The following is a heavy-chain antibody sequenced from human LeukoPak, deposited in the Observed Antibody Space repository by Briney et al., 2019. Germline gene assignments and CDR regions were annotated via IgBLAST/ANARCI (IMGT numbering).Heavy chain of an antibody. Sequence: GGSLRLSCAASGFTFSSYSMNWVRQAPGKGLEWVSSISSSSSYIYYADSVEGRFTISRDNAKNSLYLQMNSLRAEDTAVYYCARDPDFWSGYYTVYYFDYWGQGTLVTVSS. D-gene: IGHD3-3*01. CDR2: ISSSSSYI. CDR3: ARDPDFWSGYYTVYYFDY. J-gene: IGHJ4*02. CDR1: GFTFSSYS. V-gene: IGHV3-21*01.